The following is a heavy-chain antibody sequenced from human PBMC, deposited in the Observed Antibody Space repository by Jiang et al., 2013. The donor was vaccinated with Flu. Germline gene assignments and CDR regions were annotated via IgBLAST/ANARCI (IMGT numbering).Heavy chain of an antibody. CDR2: KQDGSEK. V-gene: IGHV3-7*03. CDR3: ARVGVPAAMYAELSNWFDP. Sequence: KQDGSEKYYVDSVKGRFTISRDNAKNSLYLQMNSLRAEDTAVYYCARVGVPAAMYAELSNWFDPWGQGILVTVSS. D-gene: IGHD2-2*01. J-gene: IGHJ5*02.